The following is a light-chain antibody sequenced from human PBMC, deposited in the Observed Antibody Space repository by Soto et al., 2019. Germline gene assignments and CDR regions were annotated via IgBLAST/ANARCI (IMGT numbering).Light chain of an antibody. V-gene: IGKV1-39*01. CDR3: QQSYSTSWT. J-gene: IGKJ1*01. Sequence: DIQMTQSPSSLSASVGERVTITCRASQSISSYLNWYQQKPGKAPKLLIYAASSLQSGVPSRFSGSGSGTDFTLNISSLQPEDFATYYCQQSYSTSWTFGQGTKVEIK. CDR1: QSISSY. CDR2: AAS.